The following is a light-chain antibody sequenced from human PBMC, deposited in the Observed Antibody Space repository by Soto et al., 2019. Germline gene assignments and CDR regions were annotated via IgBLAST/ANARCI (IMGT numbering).Light chain of an antibody. CDR1: QAIGNY. J-gene: IGKJ4*01. CDR3: QQYDDLPFT. V-gene: IGKV1-33*01. CDR2: EAS. Sequence: DIQMTQSPSSLSASVGDRVTITCQASQAIGNYLTWYQQKPGKAPKLLIYEASNLETGVPSRFSGSGSGTDFTFTINSLQPEDIATYYCQQYDDLPFTFGGGTKVEIK.